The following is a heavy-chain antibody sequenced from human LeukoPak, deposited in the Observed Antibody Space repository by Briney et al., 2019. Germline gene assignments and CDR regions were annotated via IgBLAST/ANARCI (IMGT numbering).Heavy chain of an antibody. J-gene: IGHJ4*02. V-gene: IGHV3-21*01. CDR3: ARAWGGYCSSTSCYPFDY. CDR1: GFTFSSYT. Sequence: PGGSLRLSCAASGFTFSSYTMNWVRQAPGKGLEWVSSISSSSSYIYYADSVKGRFTISRDNAKNSLYLQMNSLRAEDTAVYYCARAWGGYCSSTSCYPFDYWGQGNLVTVSS. CDR2: ISSSSSYI. D-gene: IGHD2-2*01.